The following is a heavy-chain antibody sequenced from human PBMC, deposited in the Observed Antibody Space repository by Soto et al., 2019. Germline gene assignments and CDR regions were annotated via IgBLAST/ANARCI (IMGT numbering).Heavy chain of an antibody. CDR3: ARSMYYSDGSNYSPFDY. CDR1: GGSVSSGNYY. V-gene: IGHV4-61*01. J-gene: IGHJ4*02. Sequence: SETLSLTCTVSGGSVSSGNYYWSWIRQPPGKGLEWIGYFYYTGSTNYNPSLKSRVTISIDASKNQFSLRLSSVTAADTAVYYCARSMYYSDGSNYSPFDYWGQGTLVTALL. CDR2: FYYTGST. D-gene: IGHD3-22*01.